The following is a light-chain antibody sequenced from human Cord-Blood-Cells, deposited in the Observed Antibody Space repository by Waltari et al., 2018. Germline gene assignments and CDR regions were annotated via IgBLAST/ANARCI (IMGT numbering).Light chain of an antibody. CDR1: SRDVGGYNY. J-gene: IGLJ2*01. V-gene: IGLV2-14*01. CDR2: DVS. Sequence: QSALTQPASVSGSPGQSITISCTGTSRDVGGYNYVSWYQQHPGKAPKLMIYDVSNRPSGVSKRFSGSKSGNTASLTISGLQAEDEADYYCSSYTSSSVVFGGGTKLTVL. CDR3: SSYTSSSVV.